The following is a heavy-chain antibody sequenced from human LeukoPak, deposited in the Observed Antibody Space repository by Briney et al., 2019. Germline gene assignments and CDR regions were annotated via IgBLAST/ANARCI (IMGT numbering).Heavy chain of an antibody. CDR3: ARQTVGAGNYYYGMDV. V-gene: IGHV4-39*07. CDR1: GGSISSSSYY. J-gene: IGHJ6*02. Sequence: SETLSLTCTVSGGSISSSSYYWGWIRQPPGKGLEWIGEINHSGSTNYNPSLKSRVTISVDTSKNQFSLKLSSVTAADTAVYYCARQTVGAGNYYYGMDVWGQGTTVTVSS. D-gene: IGHD1-26*01. CDR2: INHSGST.